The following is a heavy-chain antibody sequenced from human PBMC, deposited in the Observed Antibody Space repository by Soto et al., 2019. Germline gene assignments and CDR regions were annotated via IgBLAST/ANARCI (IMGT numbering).Heavy chain of an antibody. Sequence: GASVKVSCKSSGYTFTGYYMHCVRQAPGQGLEWMGWINPNSGGTNYAQKFQGWVTMTRDTSISTAYMELSRLRSDDTAVYYCARAGPYYYDSSGYYYFDYWGQGTLVTVSS. CDR3: ARAGPYYYDSSGYYYFDY. CDR2: INPNSGGT. D-gene: IGHD3-22*01. J-gene: IGHJ4*02. V-gene: IGHV1-2*04. CDR1: GYTFTGYY.